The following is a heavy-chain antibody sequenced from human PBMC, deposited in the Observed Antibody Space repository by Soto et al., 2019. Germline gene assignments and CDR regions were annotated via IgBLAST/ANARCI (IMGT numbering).Heavy chain of an antibody. CDR2: IYYSGST. V-gene: IGHV4-31*03. CDR1: GGSISSGGYY. D-gene: IGHD6-19*01. Sequence: QVQLQESGPGLVKPSQTLSLTCTVSGGSISSGGYYWSWIRQHPGKGLEWIGYIYYSGSTYYNPSLKSRVTISVDTYKNQCCLKLSSVTAADTAVYYCARDFTDSSGPTLGMGVWGQGTTVTVSS. CDR3: ARDFTDSSGPTLGMGV. J-gene: IGHJ6*02.